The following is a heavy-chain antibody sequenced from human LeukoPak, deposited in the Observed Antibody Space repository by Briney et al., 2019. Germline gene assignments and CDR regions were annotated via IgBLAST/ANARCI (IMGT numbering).Heavy chain of an antibody. V-gene: IGHV4-31*03. CDR2: IYYSGST. Sequence: SETLSLTCTVSGGSISSGGFYRTWIRQHPGKGLEWIGYIYYSGSTYYNPSLKSRVTISLDTSKNQFSLNLSSVTAADTAVFYCARGRWDSSGYYTDYWGQGTLVTVSS. D-gene: IGHD3-22*01. J-gene: IGHJ4*02. CDR1: GGSISSGGFY. CDR3: ARGRWDSSGYYTDY.